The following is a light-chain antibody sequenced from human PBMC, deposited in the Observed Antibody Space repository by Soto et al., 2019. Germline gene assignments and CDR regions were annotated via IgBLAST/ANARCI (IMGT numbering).Light chain of an antibody. Sequence: DIQLTQSPSFLSASVGDRVTITCRASQGISSYLAWYQQKPGKAPKLLIYAASTLQSGVPSRFSGSGSGTEXXXXXXXLXPEDFATYYCQQLNSYPFTFGPGTKVDIK. CDR3: QQLNSYPFT. CDR2: AAS. CDR1: QGISSY. J-gene: IGKJ3*01. V-gene: IGKV1-9*01.